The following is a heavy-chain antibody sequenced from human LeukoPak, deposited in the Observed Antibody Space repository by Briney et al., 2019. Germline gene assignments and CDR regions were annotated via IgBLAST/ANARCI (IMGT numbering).Heavy chain of an antibody. CDR2: IIPILGIA. J-gene: IGHJ4*02. D-gene: IGHD2-8*02. Sequence: SVKVSCKASGGTFSSYAVSWVRQAPGQGLEWMGRIIPILGIANYAQKFQGRVTITADKSTSTAYMELSSLRSEDTAVYYCAREGRQGLLVAFDYWGQGTLVTVSS. CDR3: AREGRQGLLVAFDY. CDR1: GGTFSSYA. V-gene: IGHV1-69*04.